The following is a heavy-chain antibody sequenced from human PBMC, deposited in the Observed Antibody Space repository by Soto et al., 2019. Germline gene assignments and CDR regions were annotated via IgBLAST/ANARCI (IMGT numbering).Heavy chain of an antibody. J-gene: IGHJ6*02. V-gene: IGHV3-48*02. Sequence: GGSLRLSCAASGFTFSSYSMNWVRQAPGKGLEWVSYISSSSSTIYYADSVKGRFTISRDNAKNSLYLQMNSLRDEDTAVYYCARDTEGSPDGFLPYYYYYYGMDVWGQGTTVTVSS. D-gene: IGHD1-26*01. CDR2: ISSSSSTI. CDR3: ARDTEGSPDGFLPYYYYYYGMDV. CDR1: GFTFSSYS.